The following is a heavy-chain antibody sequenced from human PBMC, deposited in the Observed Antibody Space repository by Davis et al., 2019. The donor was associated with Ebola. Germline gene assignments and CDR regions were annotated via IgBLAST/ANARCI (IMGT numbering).Heavy chain of an antibody. CDR3: AKDMTNPLDYYYFYALDV. CDR1: GFTFSSYG. V-gene: IGHV3-30*02. D-gene: IGHD4-11*01. J-gene: IGHJ6*02. Sequence: PGGSLRLSCVASGFTFSSYGMHWVRQAPGKGLEWVAFIYDGSNKDYADSVKGRFTISRDNSKNTLYLQMNSLRAEDTAVYYCAKDMTNPLDYYYFYALDVWGRGTTVIVSS. CDR2: IYDGSNK.